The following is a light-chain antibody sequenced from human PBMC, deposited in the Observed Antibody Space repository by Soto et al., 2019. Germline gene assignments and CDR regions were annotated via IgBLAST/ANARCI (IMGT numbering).Light chain of an antibody. CDR2: GAS. CDR1: QSVTSDY. Sequence: EFVLTQSPGTLSLSPGERATLSCRASQSVTSDYLAWYQQKPGQAPSLVIYGASSRATGIPDRFSGSGSGSDFTLTISSLEPEDFAVYYCQQRSNWPLTFGGGTKVEIK. CDR3: QQRSNWPLT. J-gene: IGKJ4*01. V-gene: IGKV3D-20*02.